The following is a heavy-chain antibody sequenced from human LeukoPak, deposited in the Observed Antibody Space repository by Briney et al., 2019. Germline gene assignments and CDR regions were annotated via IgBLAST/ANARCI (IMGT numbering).Heavy chain of an antibody. V-gene: IGHV4-34*01. CDR3: ARSHIVYVPAADNWFDP. CDR2: VNHSGGP. Sequence: SETLSLPCAVYGGSFNHYYWSWIRQPPGKWLDWIGEVNHSGGPKYHPTLKSRITTALDTSNIQFCLMLNAVTAADKAVYYCARSHIVYVPAADNWFDPWGHGTLVTVSS. D-gene: IGHD2-21*01. J-gene: IGHJ5*02. CDR1: GGSFNHYY.